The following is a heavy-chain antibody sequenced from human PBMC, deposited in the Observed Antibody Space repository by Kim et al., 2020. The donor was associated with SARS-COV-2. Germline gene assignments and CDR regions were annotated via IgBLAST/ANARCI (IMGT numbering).Heavy chain of an antibody. CDR3: ALGYVWGTPDAFDI. J-gene: IGHJ3*02. D-gene: IGHD3-16*01. V-gene: IGHV4-59*13. Sequence: SETLSLTCTVSGGSISSYYWSWIRQPPGKGLEWIGYIYYSGSTNYNPSLKSRVTISVDTSKNQFSLKLSSVTAADTAVYYCALGYVWGTPDAFDIWGQGTMVTVSS. CDR2: IYYSGST. CDR1: GGSISSYY.